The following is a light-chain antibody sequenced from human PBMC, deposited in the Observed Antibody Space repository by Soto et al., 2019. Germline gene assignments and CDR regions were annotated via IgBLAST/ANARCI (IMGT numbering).Light chain of an antibody. CDR1: SSNIGTNY. CDR2: RNN. J-gene: IGLJ2*01. V-gene: IGLV1-47*01. CDR3: ASWDDSLSGVV. Sequence: QPVLPQPPSASGTPGQRVSISCSGSSSNIGTNYVYWYQQFPGTAPKLLIYRNNQRPSGVPDRFSGSKSGTSASLAISGLRSEDEADYYCASWDDSLSGVVLGGGTKLT.